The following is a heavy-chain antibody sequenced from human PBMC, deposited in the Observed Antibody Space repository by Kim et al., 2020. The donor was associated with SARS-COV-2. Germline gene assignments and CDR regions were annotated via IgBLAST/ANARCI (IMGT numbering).Heavy chain of an antibody. V-gene: IGHV3-23*01. CDR2: ISNDGPNT. J-gene: IGHJ4*02. CDR1: GFTFSDRA. Sequence: GGSLRLSCAASGFTFSDRAMNWVRRAPGKGLEWVSSISNDGPNTYYADSVKGRFTISRDNSKDTLFLQMNSLRAEDTAVYYCVKDPAFHFAYWGQGTLVT. CDR3: VKDPAFHFAY.